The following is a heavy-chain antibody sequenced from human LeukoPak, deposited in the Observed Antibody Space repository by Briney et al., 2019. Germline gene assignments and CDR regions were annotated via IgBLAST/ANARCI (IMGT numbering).Heavy chain of an antibody. CDR1: GFTFSSYG. J-gene: IGHJ4*02. D-gene: IGHD5-24*01. Sequence: GRSLRLSCAASGFTFSSYGMHWVRQAPSKGLEWVAVIWYDGSNKYYADSVKGRFTISRDNSKNTLYLQMNSLRAEDTAVYYCAKEEMATIDYWGQGTLVTVS. CDR2: IWYDGSNK. CDR3: AKEEMATIDY. V-gene: IGHV3-33*06.